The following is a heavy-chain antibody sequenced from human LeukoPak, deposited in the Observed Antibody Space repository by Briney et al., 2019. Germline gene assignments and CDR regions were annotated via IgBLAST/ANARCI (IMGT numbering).Heavy chain of an antibody. CDR1: GFTFSTYG. CDR3: AKDPYFDY. Sequence: GGSLRLSSAASGFTFSTYGMHWVRQAPGKGLEWVAVISYDGSNKYYADSVKGRFTISRDNSKNTLYLQMNSLRAEDTAVYYCAKDPYFDYWGQGTLVTVSS. CDR2: ISYDGSNK. J-gene: IGHJ4*02. V-gene: IGHV3-30*18.